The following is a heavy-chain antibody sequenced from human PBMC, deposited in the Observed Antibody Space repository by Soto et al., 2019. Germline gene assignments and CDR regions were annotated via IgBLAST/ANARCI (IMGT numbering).Heavy chain of an antibody. Sequence: GASVKVSCKASGGTFSSYAISWVRQAPGQGLEWMGGIIPIFGTANYAQKFQGRVTITADESTSTAYMELSSLRSEDTAVYYCARDQGYCSGGSCHRGYYYYGMDVWGQGTTVTVS. D-gene: IGHD2-15*01. CDR3: ARDQGYCSGGSCHRGYYYYGMDV. CDR2: IIPIFGTA. CDR1: GGTFSSYA. J-gene: IGHJ6*02. V-gene: IGHV1-69*13.